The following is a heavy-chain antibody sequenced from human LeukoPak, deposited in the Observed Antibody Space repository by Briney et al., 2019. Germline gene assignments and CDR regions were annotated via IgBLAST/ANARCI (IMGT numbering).Heavy chain of an antibody. CDR1: GYSFTSYW. J-gene: IGHJ3*02. D-gene: IGHD2-2*01. Sequence: GESLKIFCKGSGYSFTSYWIGWVRQMPGKGLEWMGIIYPGDSDTRYSPSFQGQVTISADKSISTAYLQWSSLKASDTAMYYCARWGSTSYHTGGNAFDIWGQGTMVTVSS. CDR3: ARWGSTSYHTGGNAFDI. V-gene: IGHV5-51*01. CDR2: IYPGDSDT.